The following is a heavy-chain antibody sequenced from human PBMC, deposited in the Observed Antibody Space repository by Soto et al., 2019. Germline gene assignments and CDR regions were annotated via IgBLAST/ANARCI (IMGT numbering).Heavy chain of an antibody. CDR3: GREPNDSSIDY. D-gene: IGHD6-13*01. V-gene: IGHV3-48*03. Sequence: GGSLRLSCAASGFTFSSYEMNWVRQAPGKGLEWVSYISSGGSTIYYADSVKGRFTISRDNAKNSLYLQMNSLRAEDTAVYYCGREPNDSSIDYWGQGTLVTVSS. CDR2: ISSGGSTI. J-gene: IGHJ4*02. CDR1: GFTFSSYE.